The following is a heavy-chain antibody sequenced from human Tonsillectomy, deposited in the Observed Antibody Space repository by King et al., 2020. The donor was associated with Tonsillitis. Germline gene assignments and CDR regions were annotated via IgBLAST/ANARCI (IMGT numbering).Heavy chain of an antibody. J-gene: IGHJ6*03. V-gene: IGHV3-48*03. D-gene: IGHD3-22*01. Sequence: VQLVESGGGLVQPGGSLRLSCAASGFTFSSYEMNWVRQAPGKGLEWVSYISSSGSTIYYADSVKGLFTISRDNAKNSLYLQMNSLRAEDTAVYYCARAGSYDSSGYYYYYYYMDVWGKGTTVTVSS. CDR2: ISSSGSTI. CDR3: ARAGSYDSSGYYYYYYYMDV. CDR1: GFTFSSYE.